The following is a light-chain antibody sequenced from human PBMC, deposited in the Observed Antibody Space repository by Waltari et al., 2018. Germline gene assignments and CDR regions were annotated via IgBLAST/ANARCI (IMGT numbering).Light chain of an antibody. V-gene: IGKV3-20*01. Sequence: EIVLTQSPGTLSLSPEERATLSCRASKSVSSSYLAWYQQKPGQAPRLLIYGASSRATGIPDRFSGSGSGTDFTLTISRLEPEDFAVYYCQQYGSSPMYTFGQGTKLEIK. J-gene: IGKJ2*01. CDR1: KSVSSSY. CDR3: QQYGSSPMYT. CDR2: GAS.